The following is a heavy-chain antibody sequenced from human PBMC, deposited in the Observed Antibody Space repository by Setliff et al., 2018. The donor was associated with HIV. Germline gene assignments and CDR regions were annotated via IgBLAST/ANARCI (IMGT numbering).Heavy chain of an antibody. Sequence: ASVKVSCKSSGGSFNTYAINWVRQAPGQGLEWMGIINPSGGSASYALKFQDRVTMTRDTSTSTVYMEMRSLTSEDTAMYYCARWGRGFGYWGQGTLVTVSS. CDR2: INPSGGSA. CDR1: GGSFNTYA. CDR3: ARWGRGFGY. V-gene: IGHV1-46*02. D-gene: IGHD3-10*01. J-gene: IGHJ4*02.